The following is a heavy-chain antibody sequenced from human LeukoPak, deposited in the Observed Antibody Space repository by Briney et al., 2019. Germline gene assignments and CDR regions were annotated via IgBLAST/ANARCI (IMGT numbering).Heavy chain of an antibody. Sequence: GGSLRLSCAASGFTFTNYAIHWVRQAPGKGLERLAVVSYDGGDKYYADSVKGRFIISRDNSMDTVYLQMDRLRVEDAALYYCTYPAFFDYWGQGTLVTVSS. CDR1: GFTFTNYA. CDR3: TYPAFFDY. V-gene: IGHV3-30*01. J-gene: IGHJ4*02. CDR2: VSYDGGDK.